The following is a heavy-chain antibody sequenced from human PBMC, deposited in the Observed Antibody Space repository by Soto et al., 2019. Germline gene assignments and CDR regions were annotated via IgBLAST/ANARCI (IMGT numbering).Heavy chain of an antibody. CDR2: ISYDGSNK. V-gene: IGHV3-30-3*01. CDR3: ARDGGDLDPYFQH. D-gene: IGHD2-21*01. CDR1: GFTFSSYA. J-gene: IGHJ1*01. Sequence: GGSLRLSCAASGFTFSSYAMHWVRQAPGKGLEWVAVISYDGSNKYYADSVKGRFTISRDNSKNTLYLQMNSLRAEDTAVYYCARDGGDLDPYFQHWGQGTLVTVSS.